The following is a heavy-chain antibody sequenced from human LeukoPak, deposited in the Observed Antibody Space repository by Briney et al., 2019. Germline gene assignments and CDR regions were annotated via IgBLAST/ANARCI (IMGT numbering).Heavy chain of an antibody. CDR2: INTNTGNP. CDR3: ARGPYSGMDV. CDR1: GYTFTSNA. V-gene: IGHV7-4-1*02. D-gene: IGHD4-11*01. Sequence: RASVKVSCKASGYTFTSNAMNWVRQAPGQGLEWMGWINTNTGNPTYSQGFTGRFVISLDTSLSTAYLQISTLRAEDTAVYYCARGPYSGMDVWGQGTTVTVSS. J-gene: IGHJ6*02.